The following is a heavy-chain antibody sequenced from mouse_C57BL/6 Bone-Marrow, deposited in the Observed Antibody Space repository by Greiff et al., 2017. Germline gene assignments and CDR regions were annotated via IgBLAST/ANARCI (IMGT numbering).Heavy chain of an antibody. J-gene: IGHJ2*01. Sequence: EVMLVESVAELVRPGASVKLSCTASGFNIKNTYMHWVKQRPEQGLEWIGRIDPANGNTKYAPKFQGKATITADTSSNTAYLQLSSLTSEDTAIYYCARSVYYYGVNYFDYWGQGTTLTVSS. CDR3: ARSVYYYGVNYFDY. D-gene: IGHD1-1*01. V-gene: IGHV14-3*01. CDR2: IDPANGNT. CDR1: GFNIKNTY.